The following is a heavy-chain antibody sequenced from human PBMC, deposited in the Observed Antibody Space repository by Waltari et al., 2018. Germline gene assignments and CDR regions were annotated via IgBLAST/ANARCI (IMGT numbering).Heavy chain of an antibody. Sequence: EVQLVESGGGLVQPGGSLRLSCAASGFTLSDHYMDWVRQAPGKGLEWVGRTRNKANRYTTEYAASVKGRFTISRDDSKNSLYLQMNSLKTEDTAVYYCVREYYDFWSGYSGNYFDYWGQGTLVTVSS. D-gene: IGHD3-3*01. CDR1: GFTLSDHY. V-gene: IGHV3-72*01. J-gene: IGHJ4*02. CDR2: TRNKANRYTT. CDR3: VREYYDFWSGYSGNYFDY.